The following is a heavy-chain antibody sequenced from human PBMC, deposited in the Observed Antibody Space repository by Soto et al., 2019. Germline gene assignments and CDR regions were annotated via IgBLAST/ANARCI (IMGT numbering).Heavy chain of an antibody. CDR1: GGSLSCYY. CDR2: INHSGST. CDR3: AARPYYYYGLDV. Sequence: SDTLSLTCPVYGGSLSCYYWRLIRPPPGKGLEWIGEINHSGSTNYNPSLKSRVTISLDGAKNQFSLKMTSVTAADTGLYYCAARPYYYYGLDVWGQGTKVTVSS. J-gene: IGHJ6*02. D-gene: IGHD3-10*01. V-gene: IGHV4-34*03.